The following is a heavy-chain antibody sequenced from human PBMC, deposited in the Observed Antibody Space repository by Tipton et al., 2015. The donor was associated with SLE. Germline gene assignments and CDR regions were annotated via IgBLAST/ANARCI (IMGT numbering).Heavy chain of an antibody. D-gene: IGHD2-2*01. CDR3: ARGLNPVVPAATWFDP. Sequence: TLSLTCTVSGGSISSYYWSWIRQPPGKGLEWIGYIYYSGSTNYNPSLKSRVTISVDTSKNQFSLKLSSVTAADTAVYYCARGLNPVVPAATWFDPWGQGTLVTVSS. CDR1: GGSISSYY. CDR2: IYYSGST. V-gene: IGHV4-59*01. J-gene: IGHJ5*02.